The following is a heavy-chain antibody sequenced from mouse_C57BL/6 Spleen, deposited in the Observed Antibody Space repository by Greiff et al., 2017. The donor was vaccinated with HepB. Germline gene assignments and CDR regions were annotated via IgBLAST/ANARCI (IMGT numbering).Heavy chain of an antibody. Sequence: QVQLQQPGAELVRPGSSVKLSCKASGYTFTSYWMDWVKQRPGQGLEWIGNIYPSDSETHYNQKFKDKATLTVDKSSSTAYMQLSSLTSEDSAVYYCAREYRAWFAYWGQGTTLTVSS. J-gene: IGHJ2*01. D-gene: IGHD3-1*01. V-gene: IGHV1-61*01. CDR3: AREYRAWFAY. CDR2: IYPSDSET. CDR1: GYTFTSYW.